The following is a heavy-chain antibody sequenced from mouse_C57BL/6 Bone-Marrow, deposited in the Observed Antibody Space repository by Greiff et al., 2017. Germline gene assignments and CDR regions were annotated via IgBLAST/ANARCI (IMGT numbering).Heavy chain of an antibody. D-gene: IGHD4-1*01. CDR1: GYSITSGYY. Sequence: EVQLVESGPGLVKPSQSLSLTCSVTGYSITSGYYWNWIRQFPGNKLEWMGYISYDGSNNYNPSLKNRISITRDTSKNQFFLKLNSVTTEDTATYYCARELGHYYAMDYWGQGTSVTVSS. J-gene: IGHJ4*01. CDR2: ISYDGSN. V-gene: IGHV3-6*01. CDR3: ARELGHYYAMDY.